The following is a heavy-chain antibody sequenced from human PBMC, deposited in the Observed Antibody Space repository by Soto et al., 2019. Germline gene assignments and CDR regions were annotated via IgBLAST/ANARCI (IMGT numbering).Heavy chain of an antibody. Sequence: GSLRLSCAASGFTFSSYGMHWVRQAPGKGLEWVAVISYDGSNKYYADSVKGRFTISRDNSKNTLYLQMNSLRAEDTAVYYCAKDPLRGDVCGSYRYTHYYYGMDVWGQGTTVTVSS. J-gene: IGHJ6*02. CDR3: AKDPLRGDVCGSYRYTHYYYGMDV. D-gene: IGHD3-16*02. V-gene: IGHV3-30*18. CDR2: ISYDGSNK. CDR1: GFTFSSYG.